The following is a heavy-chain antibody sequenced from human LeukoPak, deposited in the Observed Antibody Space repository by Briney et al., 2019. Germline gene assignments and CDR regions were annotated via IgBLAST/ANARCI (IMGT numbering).Heavy chain of an antibody. Sequence: TSETLSLTCTVSGGSVKSGSYYWSWIRQHPGKGLEWIGYIYYSGSTYYNPSLKSRVTISVDTSKNQFSLKLSSVTAADTAVYYCASYGSGSYQGDYWGQGTLVTVSS. D-gene: IGHD3-10*01. CDR2: IYYSGST. V-gene: IGHV4-31*03. J-gene: IGHJ4*02. CDR3: ASYGSGSYQGDY. CDR1: GGSVKSGSYY.